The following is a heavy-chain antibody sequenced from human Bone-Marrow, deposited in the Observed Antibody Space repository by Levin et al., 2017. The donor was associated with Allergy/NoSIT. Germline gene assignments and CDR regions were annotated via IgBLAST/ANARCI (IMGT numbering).Heavy chain of an antibody. CDR3: ASRFSGCPDN. CDR1: GDSISGTTYY. J-gene: IGHJ4*02. CDR2: SYYSGSS. Sequence: PSETLSLTCSVSGDSISGTTYYWGWIRQPPGKGLEWIGSSYYSGSSYYNPSLKNRVTISVDASKNQFSLRLRSVTAADTATYYWASRFSGCPDNWDQGTLVTVSP. V-gene: IGHV4-39*07. D-gene: IGHD5-12*01.